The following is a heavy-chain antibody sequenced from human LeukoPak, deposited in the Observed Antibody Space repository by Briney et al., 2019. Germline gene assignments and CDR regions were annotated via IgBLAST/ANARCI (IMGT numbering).Heavy chain of an antibody. CDR2: INHSGST. J-gene: IGHJ5*02. V-gene: IGHV4-34*01. CDR1: GGSFRGYY. D-gene: IGHD3-10*01. CDR3: ARGFLQNYYGSGSYALSNWFDP. Sequence: PSETLSLTCAVYGGSFRGYYWSWIRQPPGKGLEWSGEINHSGSTNYNPSLKSRVTIAVDTSKNQFSLKLSSVTAADTAVYYCARGFLQNYYGSGSYALSNWFDPWGQGTLVTVSS.